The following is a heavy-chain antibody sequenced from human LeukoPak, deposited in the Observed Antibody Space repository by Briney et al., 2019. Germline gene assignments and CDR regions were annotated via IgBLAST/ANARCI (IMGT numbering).Heavy chain of an antibody. D-gene: IGHD2-8*02. CDR1: GVSIRDNNYY. CDR2: MFYTGST. CDR3: ARLLLGSTVIDY. J-gene: IGHJ4*02. Sequence: SETLSLTCTVSGVSIRDNNYYWGWVRQPPGRGLEWIGSMFYTGSTYYNPSLRPRVTLSVDTSKNQLSLNLKSGTAADTAVYFCARLLLGSTVIDYWGQGALVIVSS. V-gene: IGHV4-39*01.